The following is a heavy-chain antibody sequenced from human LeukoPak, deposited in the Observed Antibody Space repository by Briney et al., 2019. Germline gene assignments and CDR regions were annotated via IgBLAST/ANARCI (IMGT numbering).Heavy chain of an antibody. J-gene: IGHJ4*02. CDR1: GFTFSTFA. CDR3: AKPHYYDTSGLWNY. Sequence: GGSLRLSCAASGFTFSTFAMSWVRQAPGKGLEWVSGISGSGGSTYYADSVKGRFTISRDNSKNTLYLQMSSLRADDTAVYYCAKPHYYDTSGLWNYWGQGTLVTVSS. CDR2: ISGSGGST. D-gene: IGHD3-22*01. V-gene: IGHV3-23*01.